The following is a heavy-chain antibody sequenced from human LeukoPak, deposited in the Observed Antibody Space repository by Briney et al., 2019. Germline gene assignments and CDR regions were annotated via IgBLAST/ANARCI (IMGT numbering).Heavy chain of an antibody. CDR2: ISGGGSPI. CDR3: VRAVPATILGAFDI. J-gene: IGHJ3*02. Sequence: PGGSLRLSCAASGFTFSDFYMSWGRQAPGKGLEWGSYISGGGSPIYYADSVKGRFTISRDNAKKSLYLQMNSLRAEDTAVYYCVRAVPATILGAFDIWGQGTMVTVPS. D-gene: IGHD2-2*02. V-gene: IGHV3-11*04. CDR1: GFTFSDFY.